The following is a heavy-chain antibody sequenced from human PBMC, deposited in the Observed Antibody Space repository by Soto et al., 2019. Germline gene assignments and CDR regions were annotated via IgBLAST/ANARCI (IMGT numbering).Heavy chain of an antibody. Sequence: GGSLRLSCAASGFTFGNNWMSWVRQAPGKGLEWVANIKRDGSEKYYVDSVKGRFATSRENAKNTLYLQMNSLRADDTAVYYCASLEWESSGYADYWGQGTLVTVSS. D-gene: IGHD3-3*01. J-gene: IGHJ4*02. CDR3: ASLEWESSGYADY. V-gene: IGHV3-7*03. CDR2: IKRDGSEK. CDR1: GFTFGNNW.